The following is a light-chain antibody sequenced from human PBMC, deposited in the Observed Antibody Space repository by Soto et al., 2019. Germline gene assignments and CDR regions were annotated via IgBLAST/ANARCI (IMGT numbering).Light chain of an antibody. CDR2: EGT. CDR1: SSDVGSYSL. Sequence: QSALTQPASVSGSPGRSITISCTGASSDVGSYSLVSWYQHHPGKAPKLMIYEGTKRPSGVSNRFSASESGNTASLTISGLQAEDEADYYCCSYTGGSTWVFGGGTKLTVL. CDR3: CSYTGGSTWV. J-gene: IGLJ3*02. V-gene: IGLV2-23*01.